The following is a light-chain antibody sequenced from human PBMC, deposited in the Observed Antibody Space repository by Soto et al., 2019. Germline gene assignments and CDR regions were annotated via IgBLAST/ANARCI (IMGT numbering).Light chain of an antibody. CDR3: QHYGSSPPDT. Sequence: EIVVTQSPGTLSLSLGERVTLSCRASRSVSTKYVAWYQQKPGQAPRLLIYGTSKRAAGIPDRFSGSGSGTDFSLTISRLEPEDFAVYYCQHYGSSPPDTFGQGTKLEIK. V-gene: IGKV3-20*01. CDR1: RSVSTKY. J-gene: IGKJ2*01. CDR2: GTS.